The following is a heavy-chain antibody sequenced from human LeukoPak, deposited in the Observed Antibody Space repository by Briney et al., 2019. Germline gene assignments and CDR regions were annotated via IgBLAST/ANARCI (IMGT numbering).Heavy chain of an antibody. J-gene: IGHJ4*02. Sequence: GGSLRLSCAASGFTFSSYAMSWVRQAPGKGLEWVAVISSDGSNKFYADSVKGRFTISRDGSKNTLYLQMNSLRPDDTAVYFCAKPQVTANWYYFHYWGRGTLVTVSS. CDR2: ISSDGSNK. V-gene: IGHV3-30*18. CDR1: GFTFSSYA. CDR3: AKPQVTANWYYFHY. D-gene: IGHD2-21*02.